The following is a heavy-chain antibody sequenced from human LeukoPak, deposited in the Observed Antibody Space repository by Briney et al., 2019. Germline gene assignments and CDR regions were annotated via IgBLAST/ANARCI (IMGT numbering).Heavy chain of an antibody. CDR3: AREAGGSLYNWFDP. V-gene: IGHV7-4-1*02. D-gene: IGHD1-26*01. CDR1: GYTFTSYA. J-gene: IGHJ5*02. CDR2: INTNTGNP. Sequence: ASVKVSCKASGYTFTSYAMNWVRQAPGQGLEWMGWINTNTGNPTYAQGFTGRFVFSLDTSVSTAYLQISSLKAEDTAVYYCAREAGGSLYNWFDPWGQGTLVTVSS.